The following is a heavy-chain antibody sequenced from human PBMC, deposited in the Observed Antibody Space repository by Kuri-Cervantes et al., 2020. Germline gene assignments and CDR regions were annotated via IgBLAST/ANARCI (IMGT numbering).Heavy chain of an antibody. J-gene: IGHJ4*02. V-gene: IGHV3-73*01. CDR1: GFTFSGSA. D-gene: IGHD6-13*01. CDR2: IRSKANSYAT. Sequence: GESLKISCAASGFTFSGSAMHWVRQASGKGLEWVGRIRSKANSYATAYAASVRGRFTISRDDSKNTAYLQMNSLKTEDTAVYYCTRRIAAAGIFVDYWGQGTLVTVSS. CDR3: TRRIAAAGIFVDY.